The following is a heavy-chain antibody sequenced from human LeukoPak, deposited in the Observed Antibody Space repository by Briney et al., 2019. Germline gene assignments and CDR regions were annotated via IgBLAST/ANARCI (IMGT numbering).Heavy chain of an antibody. CDR2: IHHSGST. CDR1: GGSISSHY. Sequence: SETLSLTCTVPGGSISSHYWSWIRQPPGKGPEWIGYIHHSGSTNYNPSLKSRVTISVDTSKNQFPLKLSSVTAADSAVYYCARAYYDFWSGSYYYYMDVWGKGTTVTVSS. CDR3: ARAYYDFWSGSYYYYMDV. V-gene: IGHV4-59*11. J-gene: IGHJ6*03. D-gene: IGHD3-3*01.